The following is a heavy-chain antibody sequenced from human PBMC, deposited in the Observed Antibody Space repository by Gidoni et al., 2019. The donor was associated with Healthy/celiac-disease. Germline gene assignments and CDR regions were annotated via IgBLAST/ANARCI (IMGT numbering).Heavy chain of an antibody. CDR1: GFTFSSYS. CDR2: ISSSSSTI. J-gene: IGHJ6*02. V-gene: IGHV3-48*02. Sequence: EVQLLESGGGLVQPGGSLRLSCAASGFTFSSYSMTWFRQAPGKGLEWVSYISSSSSTIYYADSVKGRFTISRDNAKNSLYLQMNSLRDEDTAVYYCAREVVVVPAAMMAYYYYGMDVWGQGTTVTVSS. D-gene: IGHD2-2*01. CDR3: AREVVVVPAAMMAYYYYGMDV.